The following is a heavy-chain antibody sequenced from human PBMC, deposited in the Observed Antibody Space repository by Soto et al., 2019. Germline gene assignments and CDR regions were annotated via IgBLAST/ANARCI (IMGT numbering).Heavy chain of an antibody. D-gene: IGHD2-15*01. J-gene: IGHJ6*02. CDR2: IYYSGST. Sequence: PSETLSLTCTVSGGSISSYYWSWIRQPPGKGLEWIGYIYYSGSTNYNPSLKSRVTISVDTSKNQCSLKLSSVTAADTAVYYCAMSGVAVHGMDVWGQGTTVTVSS. CDR1: GGSISSYY. V-gene: IGHV4-59*01. CDR3: AMSGVAVHGMDV.